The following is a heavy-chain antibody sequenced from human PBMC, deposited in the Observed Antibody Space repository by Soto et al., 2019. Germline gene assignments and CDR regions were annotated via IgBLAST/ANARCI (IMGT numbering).Heavy chain of an antibody. Sequence: ASVKVSCKASGYTFTSYDINWVRQATGQGLEWTGWMNPNSGNTGYEQKFQGRVTMTRNTSISTGYMELSSLRSEDTAVYYCAGGRGGYVFLGMDVWGQGTTVTVSS. V-gene: IGHV1-8*01. CDR3: AGGRGGYVFLGMDV. D-gene: IGHD3-16*01. J-gene: IGHJ6*02. CDR2: MNPNSGNT. CDR1: GYTFTSYD.